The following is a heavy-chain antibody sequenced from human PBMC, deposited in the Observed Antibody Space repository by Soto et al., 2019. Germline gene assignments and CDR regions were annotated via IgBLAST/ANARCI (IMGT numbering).Heavy chain of an antibody. D-gene: IGHD2-15*01. V-gene: IGHV4-31*03. CDR3: ARVVLH. CDR2: ISYSGST. J-gene: IGHJ4*01. Sequence: QVQLQESGPGLVQPSQTLSLTCTVSGGSISSGGYYWSWIRQHPGTGLEWIGHISYSGSTYYNTSVXCXFTLAVGTAKHNFSLLVNFVTGEHTAVYYCARVVLHWGQGTLVTVSS. CDR1: GGSISSGGYY.